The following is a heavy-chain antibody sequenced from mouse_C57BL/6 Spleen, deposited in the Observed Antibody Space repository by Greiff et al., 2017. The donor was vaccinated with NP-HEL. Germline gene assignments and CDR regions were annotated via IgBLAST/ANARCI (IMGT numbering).Heavy chain of an antibody. J-gene: IGHJ4*01. CDR3: TRDYYYGSSYYYAMDY. CDR2: ISSGGDYI. Sequence: EVKVEESGEGLVKPGGSLQLSCAASGFTFSSYAMSWVRQTPAKRLEWVAYISSGGDYIYYADTVKGRFTISRDNARNTLYRQMSSLKSEDTAMYYCTRDYYYGSSYYYAMDYWGQGTSVTVSS. CDR1: GFTFSSYA. D-gene: IGHD1-1*01. V-gene: IGHV5-9-1*02.